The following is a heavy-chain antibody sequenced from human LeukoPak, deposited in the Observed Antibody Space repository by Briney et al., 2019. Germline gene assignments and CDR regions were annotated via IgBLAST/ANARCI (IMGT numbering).Heavy chain of an antibody. CDR1: GFTFSSYG. J-gene: IGHJ4*02. CDR3: AKDSWYCSSTSCYRGNYFDY. CDR2: IWYDGSNK. D-gene: IGHD2-2*01. Sequence: PEGSLRLSCAASGFTFSSYGMHWVRQAPGKGLEWVAVIWYDGSNKYYADSVKGRFTISRDNSKNTLYLQMNSLRAEDTAVYYCAKDSWYCSSTSCYRGNYFDYWGQGTLVTVSS. V-gene: IGHV3-33*06.